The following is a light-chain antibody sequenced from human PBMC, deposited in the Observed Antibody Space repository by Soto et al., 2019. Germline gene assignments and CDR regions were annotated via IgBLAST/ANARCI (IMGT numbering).Light chain of an antibody. V-gene: IGKV3-20*01. CDR3: QQYGSSPLT. CDR2: DAS. CDR1: QSVGGS. Sequence: ETVLTQSPGTLCLSPGEKATLSCRASQSVGGSLAWYQQRPGQAPRLLIYDASSRATGIPDRFSGSGSGTDFTLTISRLEPEDFAVYYCQQYGSSPLTFGGGTKVDIK. J-gene: IGKJ4*01.